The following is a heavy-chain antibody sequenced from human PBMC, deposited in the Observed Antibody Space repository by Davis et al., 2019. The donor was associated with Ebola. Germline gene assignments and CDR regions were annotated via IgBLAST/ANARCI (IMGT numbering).Heavy chain of an antibody. Sequence: GGSLRLSCTASVITFSSYAMTWVRQAPGKGLEWVSAISGSGRSTYYADSLKGRFTLSRANSKNTLYLQMYSLGAEDTAIYYCVKAMIEEVLSSPHPDFQHWGQGTLVTVSS. J-gene: IGHJ1*01. CDR3: VKAMIEEVLSSPHPDFQH. D-gene: IGHD3-22*01. CDR1: VITFSSYA. CDR2: ISGSGRST. V-gene: IGHV3-23*01.